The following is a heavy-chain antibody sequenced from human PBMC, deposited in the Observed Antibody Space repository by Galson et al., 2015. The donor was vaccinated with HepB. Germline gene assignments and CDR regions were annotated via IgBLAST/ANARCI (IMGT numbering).Heavy chain of an antibody. Sequence: SAKVSCKASGRTFSSYAISWVRQAPGQGLEWMGGIIPIFGTANYAQKFQGRVTITADKSTSTAYMELSSLRSEDTAVYYCARGTESYDSQTPFDYWGQGTLVTVSS. CDR2: IIPIFGTA. CDR1: GRTFSSYA. V-gene: IGHV1-69*06. CDR3: ARGTESYDSQTPFDY. J-gene: IGHJ4*02. D-gene: IGHD3-3*01.